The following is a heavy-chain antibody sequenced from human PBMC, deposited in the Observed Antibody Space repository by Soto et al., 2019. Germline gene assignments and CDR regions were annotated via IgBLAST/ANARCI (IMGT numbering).Heavy chain of an antibody. Sequence: GGSLRLSCAASGFTFSGYWMHWVRQAPGKGLVWVSRINSDGSSTSYADSVKGRFTISRDNARNTLYLQMNSLRAEDTAVYYCARVRCSSTSCYRWGYYYYGMDVWGKGPTVTVSS. CDR3: ARVRCSSTSCYRWGYYYYGMDV. CDR2: INSDGSST. CDR1: GFTFSGYW. D-gene: IGHD2-2*02. J-gene: IGHJ6*04. V-gene: IGHV3-74*01.